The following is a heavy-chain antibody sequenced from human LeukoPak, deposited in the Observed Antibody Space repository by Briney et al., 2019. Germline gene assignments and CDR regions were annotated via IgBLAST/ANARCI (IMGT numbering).Heavy chain of an antibody. CDR3: ARDLANDYSNPLKGD. V-gene: IGHV1-46*01. Sequence: GASVKVSCKASGYTFTSYYMHWVRQAPGQGLEWMGIINPSGGSTSYAQKFQGRVTMTRDTSISTAYMELSRLRSDDTAVYYCARDLANDYSNPLKGDWGQGTLVTVSS. CDR1: GYTFTSYY. D-gene: IGHD4-11*01. J-gene: IGHJ4*02. CDR2: INPSGGST.